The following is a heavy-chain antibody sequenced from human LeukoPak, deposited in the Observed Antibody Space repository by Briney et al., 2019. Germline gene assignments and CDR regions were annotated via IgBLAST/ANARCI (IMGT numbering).Heavy chain of an antibody. CDR3: ARSGWYDDFDY. V-gene: IGHV3-48*01. CDR2: LSRSTTTI. Sequence: GGSLRLSRAASGFTFNIYSMNWVRQAPGKGLEWISYLSRSTTTIYYADSVKGRFTISRDNAKNSLYLQMNSLRAEDTAMYYCARSGWYDDFDYLGQGTLVTVSS. D-gene: IGHD6-19*01. J-gene: IGHJ4*02. CDR1: GFTFNIYS.